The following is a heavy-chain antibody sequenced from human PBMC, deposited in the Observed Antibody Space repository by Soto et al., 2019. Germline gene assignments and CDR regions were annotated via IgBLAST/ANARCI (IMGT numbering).Heavy chain of an antibody. J-gene: IGHJ4*02. D-gene: IGHD6-19*01. CDR1: GFTFSTYA. Sequence: EVQLLESGGGLVQPGGSLRLSCAASGFTFSTYAMNWVRQAPGKGLEWGSGIRGSGDSTYYGDSVKGVFTVPRDTSKNTLYLQMNSLRAEDTAVFYCAKERSSGWSFDYWGQGTLVTVSS. V-gene: IGHV3-23*01. CDR3: AKERSSGWSFDY. CDR2: IRGSGDST.